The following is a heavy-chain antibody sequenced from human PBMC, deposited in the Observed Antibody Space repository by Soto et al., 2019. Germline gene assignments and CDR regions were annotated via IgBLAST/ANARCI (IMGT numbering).Heavy chain of an antibody. V-gene: IGHV5-10-1*01. CDR2: IDPSDSYT. Sequence: GESLKISCKGSGYSFTSYWISWVRQMPGKGLEWMGRIDPSDSYTNYSPSFQGHVTISTDKSITTAYLQWSSLQASDTAMYYCARQGFGSGWSYSDNWGQGTLVTVSS. J-gene: IGHJ4*02. CDR3: ARQGFGSGWSYSDN. D-gene: IGHD6-19*01. CDR1: GYSFTSYW.